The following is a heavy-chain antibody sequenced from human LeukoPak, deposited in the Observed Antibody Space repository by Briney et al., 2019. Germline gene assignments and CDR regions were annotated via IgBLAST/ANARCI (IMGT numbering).Heavy chain of an antibody. V-gene: IGHV4-59*08. CDR2: MHYSGTT. CDR3: ASQFYYDSRGYPAFDS. CDR1: GGSITGYY. Sequence: SQTLSLTCSVSGGSITGYYWNWIRQSPGKGMEWIAYMHYSGTTIYNPSLKSRVTMSVDTSRKQFSLRLSSVTASDTAVYYCASQFYYDSRGYPAFDSWGQGTLVAVSS. J-gene: IGHJ4*02. D-gene: IGHD3-22*01.